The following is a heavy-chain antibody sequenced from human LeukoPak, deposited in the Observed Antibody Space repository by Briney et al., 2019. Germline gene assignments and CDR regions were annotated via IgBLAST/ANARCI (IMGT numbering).Heavy chain of an antibody. CDR1: GYSFTDYY. V-gene: IGHV1-2*02. Sequence: ASVKVSCKTSGYSFTDYYMHWVRQAPGHGLEWIGWVNPNSGGTSSAQKFQGRATMTRDTSITTVYMEVSWLTSDDTAIYYCARADRLHGGPYLIGPWGQGTLVTVSS. D-gene: IGHD2-21*01. J-gene: IGHJ5*02. CDR2: VNPNSGGT. CDR3: ARADRLHGGPYLIGP.